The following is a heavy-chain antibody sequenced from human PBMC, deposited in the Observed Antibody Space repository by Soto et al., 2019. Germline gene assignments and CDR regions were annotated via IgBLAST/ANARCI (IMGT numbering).Heavy chain of an antibody. CDR3: AKDSSQGYGFGHGINYFDS. D-gene: IGHD5-18*01. CDR2: ISAHGGPT. CDR1: GFTFRNYA. Sequence: PGGSLRLSCAASGFTFRNYAMNWVRQAPGKGLEWVSYISAHGGPTHYAATVRGRFTISRDNSNTTVHLQMHSLRAEDTAIYYCAKDSSQGYGFGHGINYFDSWGRGTRVTVSS. J-gene: IGHJ4*02. V-gene: IGHV3-23*01.